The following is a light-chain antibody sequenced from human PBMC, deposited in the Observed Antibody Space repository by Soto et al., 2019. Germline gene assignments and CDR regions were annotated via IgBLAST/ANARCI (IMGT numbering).Light chain of an antibody. V-gene: IGLV2-14*01. CDR2: DVS. Sequence: QSALTQPASVSGSPGQSIAISCTGTSSDVGYSNYVSWYQQLPGKAPKLMIYDVSDRPSGVSSRFSGSKSGSTASLTISGLQAEDEADYYCSSYTSRSLYVFGTGTKVTVL. J-gene: IGLJ1*01. CDR1: SSDVGYSNY. CDR3: SSYTSRSLYV.